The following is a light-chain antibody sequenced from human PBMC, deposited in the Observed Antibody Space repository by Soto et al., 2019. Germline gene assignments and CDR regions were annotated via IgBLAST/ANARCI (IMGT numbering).Light chain of an antibody. Sequence: QSALTKPASVSGSPGQSITISCTGTSSDVGRYNYVSWFQQHPGKAPKLMIFEVSTRPSGVSNRFSGSKSGNTASLTISGLQIEDEADYYCCSYTSSTSAVFGGGTKVTVL. J-gene: IGLJ2*01. CDR3: CSYTSSTSAV. CDR1: SSDVGRYNY. CDR2: EVS. V-gene: IGLV2-14*01.